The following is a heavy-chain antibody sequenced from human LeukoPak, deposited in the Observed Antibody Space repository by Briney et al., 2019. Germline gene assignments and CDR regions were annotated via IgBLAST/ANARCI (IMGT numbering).Heavy chain of an antibody. CDR3: ARPSIDGAFDI. Sequence: PSETLSLTCAVSGGSISSGGYSWSWIRQPPGKGLEWIGYIYHSGSTYYNPSLKSRVTISVDRSKNQFSLKLSSVTAADTAVYYCARPSIDGAFDIWGQGTMVTVSS. V-gene: IGHV4-30-2*01. CDR2: IYHSGST. J-gene: IGHJ3*02. CDR1: GGSISSGGYS. D-gene: IGHD5-24*01.